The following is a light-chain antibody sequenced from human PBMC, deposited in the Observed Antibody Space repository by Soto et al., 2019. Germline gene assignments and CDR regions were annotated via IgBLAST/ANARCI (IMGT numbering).Light chain of an antibody. J-gene: IGLJ2*01. CDR3: AAWDDSLNAPL. V-gene: IGLV1-44*01. CDR1: SSNVGSNF. CDR2: SDN. Sequence: QSVLTQPPSASGTPGQRVTISCSGSSSNVGSNFVNWYQHLPGTAPKLLIHSDNRRPSGVPDRFSGSKSGTSASLAISGLQSEDEADYYCAAWDDSLNAPLFGGGTQLTVL.